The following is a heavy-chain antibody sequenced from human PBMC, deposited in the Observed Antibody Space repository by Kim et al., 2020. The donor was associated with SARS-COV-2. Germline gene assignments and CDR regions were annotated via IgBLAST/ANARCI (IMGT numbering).Heavy chain of an antibody. D-gene: IGHD3-16*01. CDR3: ARVSGSNYVSGWVCP. CDR2: IYYTGAT. V-gene: IGHV4-59*01. CDR1: GTSISSFY. J-gene: IGHJ5*02. Sequence: SETLSLTCTVSGTSISSFYWSWIRQPPGKGLEWIGYIYYTGATNYSPSLESRVTISVDTSKNQFSLKLTSVTAADTAVYYCARVSGSNYVSGWVCPWGQG.